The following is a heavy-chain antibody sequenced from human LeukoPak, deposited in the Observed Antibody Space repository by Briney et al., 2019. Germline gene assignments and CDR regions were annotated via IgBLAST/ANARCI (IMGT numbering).Heavy chain of an antibody. CDR2: IRSNAYGGTA. J-gene: IGHJ4*02. D-gene: IGHD3-3*01. V-gene: IGHV3-49*04. CDR3: SRDKMVVSGYLPDY. Sequence: GGSLRLSCTTSGFRFRDYAMSWVRQAPGKGLEWVGFIRSNAYGGTAEYAASLSGRFIILRDDSESTAYLQMNSLKTEDTAVYYCSRDKMVVSGYLPDYWGQGTLVTVSS. CDR1: GFRFRDYA.